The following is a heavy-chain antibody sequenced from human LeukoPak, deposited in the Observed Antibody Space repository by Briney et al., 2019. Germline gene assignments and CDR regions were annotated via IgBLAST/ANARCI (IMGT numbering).Heavy chain of an antibody. CDR2: IWYDGSNK. CDR1: GFTFSSYG. V-gene: IGHV3-33*01. D-gene: IGHD3-22*01. Sequence: GGSLRLSCAASGFTFSSYGMHWVRQAPGKGLEWVAVIWYDGSNKYYADSVKGRFTISRDNSKNTPYLQMNSLRAEDTAVYYCARDRSSGYTFFDYWGQGTLVTVSS. CDR3: ARDRSSGYTFFDY. J-gene: IGHJ4*02.